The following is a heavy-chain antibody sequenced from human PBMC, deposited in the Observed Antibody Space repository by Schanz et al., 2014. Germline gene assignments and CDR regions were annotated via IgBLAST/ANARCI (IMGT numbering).Heavy chain of an antibody. D-gene: IGHD1-1*01. V-gene: IGHV3-66*01. J-gene: IGHJ4*02. CDR3: ARGTDWNLHY. Sequence: VQLVESGGGVVQPGGSLRLSCAVSGFTVSSNHMSWVRQAPGKGLEWVSVIYSGIGAYYADSVKDRFTVSRDSGQNSLYLQMNSLRAGDTAVYYCARGTDWNLHYWGQGALVTVPS. CDR1: GFTVSSNH. CDR2: IYSGIGA.